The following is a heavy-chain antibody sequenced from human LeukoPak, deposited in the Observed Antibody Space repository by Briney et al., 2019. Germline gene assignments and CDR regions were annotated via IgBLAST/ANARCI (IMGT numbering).Heavy chain of an antibody. CDR3: ARVPEGAVAGFFDY. J-gene: IGHJ4*02. CDR1: GGSFSGYY. D-gene: IGHD6-19*01. V-gene: IGHV4-34*01. Sequence: SETLSLTCAVYGGSFSGYYWSWIRQPPGKGPEWIGEINHSGSTNYNPSLKSRVTISVDTSKNQFSLKLSSVTAADTAVYYCARVPEGAVAGFFDYWGQGTLVTVSS. CDR2: INHSGST.